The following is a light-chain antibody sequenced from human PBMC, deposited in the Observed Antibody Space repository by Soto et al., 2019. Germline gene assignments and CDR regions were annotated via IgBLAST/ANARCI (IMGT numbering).Light chain of an antibody. CDR3: QQYNVWPLT. Sequence: EIVMTQSPAPLSVSPGERATLSCRASQSVSSNLAWYQQKPGQTPKLLIYVASTRATGIPARFSGSGSVTEFTLTISSLQSEDFAVYYCQQYNVWPLTFGGGTKVEFK. V-gene: IGKV3-15*01. CDR1: QSVSSN. J-gene: IGKJ4*01. CDR2: VAS.